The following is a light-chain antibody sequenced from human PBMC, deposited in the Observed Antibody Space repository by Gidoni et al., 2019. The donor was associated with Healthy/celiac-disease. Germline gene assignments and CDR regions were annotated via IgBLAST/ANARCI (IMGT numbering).Light chain of an antibody. CDR1: QSVSSSY. CDR2: GAS. CDR3: QQYGSSPPVT. J-gene: IGKJ4*01. Sequence: EIVLTQSPGTLSLSPGERATLSCRASQSVSSSYLAWYQQKPGQAPRLLIYGASSRATGIPDSFSGSGSGTDFTLTISILEPEDFAVYYCQQYGSSPPVTFGGGTKVEIK. V-gene: IGKV3-20*01.